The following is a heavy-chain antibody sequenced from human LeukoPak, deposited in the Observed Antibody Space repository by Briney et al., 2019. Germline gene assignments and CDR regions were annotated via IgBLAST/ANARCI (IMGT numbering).Heavy chain of an antibody. J-gene: IGHJ6*02. CDR2: INPNSGGT. V-gene: IGHV1-2*02. CDR3: ARDDTGGSMDV. D-gene: IGHD2-8*02. Sequence: ASVKVSCEASGFAFTGYYMHWVRQAPGQGLEWMGWINPNSGGTNYAQKFQGRVTMTRDTSISTAYMELSRLRSDDTAVYYCARDDTGGSMDVWGQGTTVTVSS. CDR1: GFAFTGYY.